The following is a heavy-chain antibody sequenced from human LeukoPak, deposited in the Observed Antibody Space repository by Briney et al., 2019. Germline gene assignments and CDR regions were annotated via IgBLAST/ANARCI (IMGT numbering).Heavy chain of an antibody. CDR3: ARAVVPAADRGNWFDP. CDR1: GGSISSYY. J-gene: IGHJ5*02. V-gene: IGHV4-59*12. D-gene: IGHD2-2*01. CDR2: IYYSGST. Sequence: SETLSLTCTVSGGSISSYYWSWIRQPPGKGLEWIGYIYYSGSTNYNPSLKSRVTISVDTSKNQFSLKLSSVTAADTAVYYCARAVVPAADRGNWFDPWGQGTLVTVSS.